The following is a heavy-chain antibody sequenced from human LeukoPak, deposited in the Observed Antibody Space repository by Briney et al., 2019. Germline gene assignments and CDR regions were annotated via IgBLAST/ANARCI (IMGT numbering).Heavy chain of an antibody. CDR3: ARAGPDYGDYDAFDI. V-gene: IGHV1-18*01. CDR2: ISAYNGNT. J-gene: IGHJ3*02. CDR1: GYTFTSYG. D-gene: IGHD4-17*01. Sequence: ASVKVSCKASGYTFTSYGISWVRQAPGQGLEWMGWISAYNGNTNYAQKLQGRVTMTTDTSTSTAYMELRSLRSDDTAVYYCARAGPDYGDYDAFDIWGQGTMVTVSS.